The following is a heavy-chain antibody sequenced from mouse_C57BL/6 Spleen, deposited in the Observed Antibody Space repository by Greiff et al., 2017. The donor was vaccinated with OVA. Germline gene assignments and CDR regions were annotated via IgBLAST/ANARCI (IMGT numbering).Heavy chain of an antibody. J-gene: IGHJ2*01. Sequence: VQLQQSGAELVRPGALVTLSCKASGYTFTDYEMHWVKQTPVHGLEWIGAIDPETGGTAYNQKFKGKAILTADKSSSTAYMELRSLTSEDSAVYYCTRYYGSSYHFDYWGQGTTLTVSS. D-gene: IGHD1-1*01. CDR3: TRYYGSSYHFDY. CDR2: IDPETGGT. CDR1: GYTFTDYE. V-gene: IGHV1-15*01.